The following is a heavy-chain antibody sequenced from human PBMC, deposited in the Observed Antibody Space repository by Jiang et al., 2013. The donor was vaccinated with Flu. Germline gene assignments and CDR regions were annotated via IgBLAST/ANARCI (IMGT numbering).Heavy chain of an antibody. Sequence: KASGYTFTSYDINWVRQATGQGLEWMGWMNPNSGNTGYAQKFQGRVTMTRNTSISTAYMELSSLRSEDTAVYYCATLAQVATISELPFDYWGQGTLVTVSS. D-gene: IGHD5-12*01. CDR2: MNPNSGNT. CDR1: GYTFTSYD. J-gene: IGHJ4*02. V-gene: IGHV1-8*01. CDR3: ATLAQVATISELPFDY.